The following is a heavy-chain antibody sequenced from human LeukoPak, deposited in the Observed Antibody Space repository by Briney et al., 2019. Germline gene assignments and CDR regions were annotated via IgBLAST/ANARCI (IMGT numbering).Heavy chain of an antibody. V-gene: IGHV4-30-4*01. CDR1: AGSISSGDYY. CDR3: ASNYYGSGSYGFYFDY. D-gene: IGHD3-10*01. Sequence: SETLSLTCTFSAGSISSGDYYWSWIRQPPEKGLEWIGYISYSGSTYHNPSLKSRVTISSDTSKNQFSLKLSSVTAADTAVYYCASNYYGSGSYGFYFDYWGQGTLVTVSS. CDR2: ISYSGST. J-gene: IGHJ4*02.